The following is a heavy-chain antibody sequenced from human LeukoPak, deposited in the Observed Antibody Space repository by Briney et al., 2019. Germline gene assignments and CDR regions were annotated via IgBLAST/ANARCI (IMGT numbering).Heavy chain of an antibody. V-gene: IGHV3-30*02. Sequence: GGSLRLSCAASGCTFSSYGMHWVRQAPGKGLEWVALIRYDGSNKYYADSVKGRFTISRDNSKNTLYLQMNSLRAEDTAVYYCAKGIIEVVVPAAISYWGQGTLVTVSS. D-gene: IGHD2-2*02. J-gene: IGHJ4*02. CDR3: AKGIIEVVVPAAISY. CDR2: IRYDGSNK. CDR1: GCTFSSYG.